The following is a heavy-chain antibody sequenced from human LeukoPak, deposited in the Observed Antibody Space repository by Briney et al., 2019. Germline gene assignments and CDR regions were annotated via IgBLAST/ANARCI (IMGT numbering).Heavy chain of an antibody. CDR3: ARVTEVRFDY. CDR2: IYYSGST. CDR1: GSSISSSSYY. J-gene: IGHJ4*02. D-gene: IGHD3-10*01. Sequence: SSETLSLTCNVSGSSISSSSYYWGWIRQPPGKGLEWIGSIYYSGSTYYNPSLKSRVTISVDTSKNQFSLKLRSVTAADTAVYYCARVTEVRFDYWGQGTLVTVSS. V-gene: IGHV4-39*07.